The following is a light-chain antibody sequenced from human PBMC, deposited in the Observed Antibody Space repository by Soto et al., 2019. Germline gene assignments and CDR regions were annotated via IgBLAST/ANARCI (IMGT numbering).Light chain of an antibody. CDR3: AAWDDSLAWV. Sequence: QSVLTQPPSASGSPGQSVTISCTGTSSDVGYYNYVSWYQQHPGKAPKLMIYEVSKRPSGVPDRFSGSKSGNTASLTVSGLQAEDEADYYCAAWDDSLAWVFGGGTQLTVL. V-gene: IGLV2-8*01. CDR2: EVS. CDR1: SSDVGYYNY. J-gene: IGLJ3*02.